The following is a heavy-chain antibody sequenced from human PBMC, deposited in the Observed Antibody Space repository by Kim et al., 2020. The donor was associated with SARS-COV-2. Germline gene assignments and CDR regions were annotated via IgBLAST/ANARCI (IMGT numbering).Heavy chain of an antibody. J-gene: IGHJ4*02. D-gene: IGHD6-19*01. V-gene: IGHV3-21*01. CDR3: ARDLPLVAGNFDY. Sequence: YADSVKGRFTISRDNAKNSLYLQMNSLRAEDTAVYYCARDLPLVAGNFDYWGQGTLVTVSS.